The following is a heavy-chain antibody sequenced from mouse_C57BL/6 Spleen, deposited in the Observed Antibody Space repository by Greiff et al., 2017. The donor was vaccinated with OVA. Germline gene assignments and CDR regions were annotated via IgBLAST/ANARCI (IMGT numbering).Heavy chain of an antibody. Sequence: VQLQQPGAELVMPGASVKLSCKASGYTFTSYWMHWVKQRPGQGLEWIGEIDPSDSYTNYNQKFKGKSTLPVAQSSSTAYMKLSSLSSEDSAVYSCAKWTWINAMDYWGQGTSVPVSS. V-gene: IGHV1-69*01. CDR3: AKWTWINAMDY. CDR1: GYTFTSYW. J-gene: IGHJ4*01. CDR2: IDPSDSYT.